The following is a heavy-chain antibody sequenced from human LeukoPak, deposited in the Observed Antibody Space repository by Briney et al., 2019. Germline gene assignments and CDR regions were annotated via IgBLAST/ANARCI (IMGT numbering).Heavy chain of an antibody. V-gene: IGHV3-66*02. CDR2: IHSGGNT. CDR1: GLTVTGNF. Sequence: GGSLRLSCAASGLTVTGNFMSWVRQAPGKGLEWVSVIHSGGNTYYGDSVKGRFTISRDNSKNTLFLQMSSLRAEDTAVCYCARVRIGAAPNGVDYYYYMDVWGKGTTVTVSS. J-gene: IGHJ6*03. CDR3: ARVRIGAAPNGVDYYYYMDV. D-gene: IGHD6-13*01.